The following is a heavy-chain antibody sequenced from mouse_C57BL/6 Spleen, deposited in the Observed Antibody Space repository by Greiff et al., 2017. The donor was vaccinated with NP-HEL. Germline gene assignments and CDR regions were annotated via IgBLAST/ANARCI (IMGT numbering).Heavy chain of an antibody. CDR2: IDPSDSYT. Sequence: QVHVKQPGAELVRPGTSVKLSCKASGYTFTSYWMHWVKQRPGQGLEWIGVIDPSDSYTNYNQKFKGKATLTVDTSSSTAYMQLSSLTSEDSAVYYCARVASSVYFDYWGQGTTLTVSS. CDR1: GYTFTSYW. CDR3: ARVASSVYFDY. J-gene: IGHJ2*01. D-gene: IGHD3-2*02. V-gene: IGHV1-59*01.